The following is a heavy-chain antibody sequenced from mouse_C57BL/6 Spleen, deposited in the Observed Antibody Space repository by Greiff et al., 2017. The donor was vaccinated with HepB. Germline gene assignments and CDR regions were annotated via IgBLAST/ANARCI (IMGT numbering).Heavy chain of an antibody. CDR1: GYAFSSYW. CDR2: IYPGDGDT. CDR3: ARGELYYYGTHYLDY. D-gene: IGHD1-1*01. J-gene: IGHJ2*01. Sequence: VQLQQSGAELVKPGASVKISCKASGYAFSSYWMNWVKQRPGKGLEWIGQIYPGDGDTNYNGKFKGKATLTADKSSSTAYMQLSSLTSEDSAVYCCARGELYYYGTHYLDYWGQGTTLTVSS. V-gene: IGHV1-80*01.